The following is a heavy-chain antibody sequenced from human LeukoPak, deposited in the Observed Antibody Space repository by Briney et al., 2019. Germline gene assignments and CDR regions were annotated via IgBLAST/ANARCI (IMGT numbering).Heavy chain of an antibody. J-gene: IGHJ4*02. Sequence: ASVKVSCKASGYTFTSYAMHWVRQAPGQRLEWMGWINAGNGNTKYSQKFQGRVTITRDTSASTAYMELSSLRSEDTAVYYCARGPQLLWFGELLGPLDYWGQGTLVTVSS. CDR1: GYTFTSYA. D-gene: IGHD3-10*01. V-gene: IGHV1-3*01. CDR3: ARGPQLLWFGELLGPLDY. CDR2: INAGNGNT.